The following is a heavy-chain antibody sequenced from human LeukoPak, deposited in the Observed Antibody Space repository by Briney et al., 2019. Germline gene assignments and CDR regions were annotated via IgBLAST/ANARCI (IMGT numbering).Heavy chain of an antibody. Sequence: GGSLRLSCAASGFTVSSNYMSWVRQAPGKGLEWVSSISSSSSYIYYADSVKGRFTISRDNAKNSLYLQMNSLRAEDTAVYYCARGYSGYDWRADAFDIWGQGTMVTVSS. CDR3: ARGYSGYDWRADAFDI. V-gene: IGHV3-21*01. CDR2: ISSSSSYI. J-gene: IGHJ3*02. CDR1: GFTVSSNY. D-gene: IGHD5-12*01.